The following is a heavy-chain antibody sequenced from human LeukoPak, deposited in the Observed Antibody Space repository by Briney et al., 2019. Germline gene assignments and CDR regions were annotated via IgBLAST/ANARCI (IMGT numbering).Heavy chain of an antibody. J-gene: IGHJ6*03. V-gene: IGHV1-69*05. CDR1: GGTFSSYA. Sequence: SVKVSCKASGGTFSSYAISWVRQAPGQGLELMGRIIPGFATPEYAQKFQGRVTITTDESTSTVYMEISGLRSEETALYYCARGGTLTTSYYYYYMDVWGKGTTVTVSS. CDR2: IIPGFATP. D-gene: IGHD4-11*01. CDR3: ARGGTLTTSYYYYYMDV.